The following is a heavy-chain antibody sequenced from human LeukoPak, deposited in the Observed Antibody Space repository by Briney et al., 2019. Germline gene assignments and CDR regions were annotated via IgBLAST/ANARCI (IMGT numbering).Heavy chain of an antibody. CDR1: GYGFTSYW. CDR2: IDPSDSYT. J-gene: IGHJ4*02. CDR3: ARIPVDTSFGIDY. Sequence: GESLRISFKSSGYGFTSYWISWVRQMPGKGLAWMGRIDPSDSYTNYSPSFQGHVTISADKSISTAYLQWSSLKASDTAMYYCARIPVDTSFGIDYWGQGTLVTVSS. V-gene: IGHV5-10-1*01. D-gene: IGHD5-18*01.